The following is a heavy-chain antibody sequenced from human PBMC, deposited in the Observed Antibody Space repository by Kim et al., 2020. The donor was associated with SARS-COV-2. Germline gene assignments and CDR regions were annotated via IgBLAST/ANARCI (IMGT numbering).Heavy chain of an antibody. V-gene: IGHV4-34*13. D-gene: IGHD6-19*01. CDR3: ARGVAVAGYYYYGMDV. J-gene: IGHJ6*02. Sequence: SLQSRVTISVVTSKNQFSLKLSSVTAADTAVYDCARGVAVAGYYYYGMDVWGQGTTVTVSS.